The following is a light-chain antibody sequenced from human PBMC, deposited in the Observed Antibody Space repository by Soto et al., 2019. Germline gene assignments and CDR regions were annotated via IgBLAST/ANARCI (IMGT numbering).Light chain of an antibody. CDR1: QSVSSN. CDR3: HHYNNWPPLT. CDR2: DAS. V-gene: IGKV3-15*01. Sequence: EIVMTQSPATLSVSPGERATLSCRASQSVSSNLAWYQQKPGQAPRLLIYDASTRSTCIPASLSGSGCGRAFFPTIISMLYEDFSVYYSHHYNNWPPLTFGHGTKVEIK. J-gene: IGKJ1*01.